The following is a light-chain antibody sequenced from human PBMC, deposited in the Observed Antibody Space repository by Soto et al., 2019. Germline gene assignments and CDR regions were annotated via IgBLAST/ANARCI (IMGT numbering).Light chain of an antibody. Sequence: QSVLTQPASVSGSPGQSIIISCTGTSSDVGAYKYVSWYQQRPGKAPKLMIYEVSNRPSGVSNRFSGSKSGNTASLTISGLQAEDEADYYCSSYTSSSTRVFGGGTKLTVL. V-gene: IGLV2-14*01. CDR2: EVS. CDR3: SSYTSSSTRV. J-gene: IGLJ3*02. CDR1: SSDVGAYKY.